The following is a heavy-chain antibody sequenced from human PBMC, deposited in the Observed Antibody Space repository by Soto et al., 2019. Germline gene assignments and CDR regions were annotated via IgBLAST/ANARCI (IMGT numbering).Heavy chain of an antibody. Sequence: ASAKVSCETSGYTFSNYCMTWVRQAPGQPLEWLGWISLYSDGTNYAQKFQGRVTITRDTSASTAYMELSSLRSEDTAVYYCARSPKAAANAFDVWGQGTMVTVSS. V-gene: IGHV1-18*01. J-gene: IGHJ3*01. CDR1: GYTFSNYC. D-gene: IGHD2-15*01. CDR2: ISLYSDGT. CDR3: ARSPKAAANAFDV.